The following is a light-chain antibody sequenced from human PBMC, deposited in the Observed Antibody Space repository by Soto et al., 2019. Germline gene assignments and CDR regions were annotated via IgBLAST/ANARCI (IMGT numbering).Light chain of an antibody. CDR1: SSNIGSNC. Sequence: QAVVTQSPSASGTPGQRVTISCSGSSSNIGSNCVYWYQQLPGTAPKLLIYCNNQRPSGVPDRFSGSKSGTSASLAISGLRSEDEADYYCAAWDDSLKWVFGGGTKLTVL. V-gene: IGLV1-47*02. CDR3: AAWDDSLKWV. J-gene: IGLJ3*02. CDR2: CNN.